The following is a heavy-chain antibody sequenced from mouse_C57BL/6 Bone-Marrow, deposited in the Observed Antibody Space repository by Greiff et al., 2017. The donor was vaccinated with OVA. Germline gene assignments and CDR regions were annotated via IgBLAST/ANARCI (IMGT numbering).Heavy chain of an antibody. J-gene: IGHJ3*01. V-gene: IGHV3-6*01. CDR1: GYSITSGYY. CDR3: ARRGGVYYGYDEFAY. CDR2: IRYDGSN. Sequence: EVKLQESGPGLVKPSQSLSLTCSVTGYSITSGYYWNWIRQFPGNKLEWMGYIRYDGSNNYNPSLKNRISITRDTSKNQFFLKLNSVTTEDTATYYCARRGGVYYGYDEFAYWGQGTLVTVSA. D-gene: IGHD2-2*01.